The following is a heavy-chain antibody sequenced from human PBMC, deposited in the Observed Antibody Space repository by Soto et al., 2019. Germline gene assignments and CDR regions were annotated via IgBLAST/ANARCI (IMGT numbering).Heavy chain of an antibody. CDR3: ARDLSWGSNWYYYMDV. J-gene: IGHJ6*03. CDR2: ISSSSSVI. V-gene: IGHV3-48*01. CDR1: GFILSDCA. D-gene: IGHD7-27*01. Sequence: EVQLVESGGGLVQPGGSLRLSCATSGFILSDCAMNWVRQAPGKGLEWGSYISSSSSVIDYADSVKGRFTVSRDNARNSLYRQMNSLRAEDTAVYYCARDLSWGSNWYYYMDVWGKGTTVTVSS.